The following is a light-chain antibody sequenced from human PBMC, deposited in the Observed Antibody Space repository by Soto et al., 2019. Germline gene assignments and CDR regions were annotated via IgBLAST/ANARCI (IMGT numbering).Light chain of an antibody. CDR2: GNS. Sequence: QSALTQPPSVSGAPGQRVTISCTGGSSNIGAGYDVHWYQQLPKTAPKLLIYGNSNRPSGVPDRFSGSKSGTSASLAVTGLQAEDEADYYCQSYDSSLTSHVFGTGTKLTVL. CDR3: QSYDSSLTSHV. J-gene: IGLJ1*01. V-gene: IGLV1-40*01. CDR1: SSNIGAGYD.